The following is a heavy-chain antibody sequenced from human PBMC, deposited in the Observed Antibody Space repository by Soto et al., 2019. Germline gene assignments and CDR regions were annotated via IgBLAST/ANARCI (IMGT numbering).Heavy chain of an antibody. D-gene: IGHD3-3*01. Sequence: GGSLRLSCAASGFTFSSYAMHWVRQARGKGLEWVAVISYDGSNKYYADSVKGRFTISRDNSKNTLYLQMNSLRAEDTAVYYCAKGEYYDFWSGYFDYWGQGTLVTVSS. CDR1: GFTFSSYA. J-gene: IGHJ4*02. CDR2: ISYDGSNK. CDR3: AKGEYYDFWSGYFDY. V-gene: IGHV3-30-3*01.